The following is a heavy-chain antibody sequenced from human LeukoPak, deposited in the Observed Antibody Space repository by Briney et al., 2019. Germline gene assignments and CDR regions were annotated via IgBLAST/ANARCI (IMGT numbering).Heavy chain of an antibody. D-gene: IGHD6-19*01. CDR3: ARGDWYSFDH. CDR2: ISSGGSSI. CDR1: GFTFSSYG. J-gene: IGHJ4*02. V-gene: IGHV3-48*04. Sequence: QSGGSLRLSCAASGFTFSSYGMNWIRQAPGKGLEWVSYISSGGSSIYYADSVKGRFTISRDNAKNSLYMEMNSLRAEDTAVYYCARGDWYSFDHWGQGTLVTVSS.